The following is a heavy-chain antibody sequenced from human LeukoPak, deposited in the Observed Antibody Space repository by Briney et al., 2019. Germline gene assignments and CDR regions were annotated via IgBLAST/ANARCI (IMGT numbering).Heavy chain of an antibody. J-gene: IGHJ6*02. CDR1: GFTFSIYA. Sequence: GGSLRLSCEASGFTFSIYAMSWVRQSPGKGLEWVSAILGSGGITTYYADSVRGRFTISRDNGKNTLYLQMHSLRVEDTAMYYCARGLRDRYGMDVWGQGTTVTVSS. V-gene: IGHV3-23*01. CDR2: ILGSGGITT. CDR3: ARGLRDRYGMDV.